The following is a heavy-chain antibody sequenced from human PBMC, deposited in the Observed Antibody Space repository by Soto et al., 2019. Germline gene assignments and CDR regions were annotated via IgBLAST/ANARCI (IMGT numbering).Heavy chain of an antibody. CDR3: ARAPTVTSIGFDY. CDR1: GGSFSGYY. D-gene: IGHD4-4*01. V-gene: IGHV4-34*01. Sequence: EQLQQWGAGLLKPSETLSLTCAVYGGSFSGYYWSWIRQPPGKGLEWIGEINHSGSTNYNPSLKSRVTISVDTSKNQFSLKLSSVTAADTAVYYCARAPTVTSIGFDYWGQGTLVTVSS. J-gene: IGHJ4*02. CDR2: INHSGST.